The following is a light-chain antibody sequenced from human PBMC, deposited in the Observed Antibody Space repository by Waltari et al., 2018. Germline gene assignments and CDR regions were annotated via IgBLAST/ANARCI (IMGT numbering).Light chain of an antibody. V-gene: IGKV1-39*01. Sequence: DIQMTQSPSSLSASVGDRVTITCRASQSISSYLNWYQQKPGKAPTLLIYAASSLQSGVPSRFSGSGSGTDFTLTISSLQPEDFVTYYCQQSYSTPRTFGQGTKVEIK. CDR2: AAS. CDR1: QSISSY. CDR3: QQSYSTPRT. J-gene: IGKJ1*01.